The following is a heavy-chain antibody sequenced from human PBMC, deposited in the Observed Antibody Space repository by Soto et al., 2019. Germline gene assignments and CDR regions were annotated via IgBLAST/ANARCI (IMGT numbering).Heavy chain of an antibody. V-gene: IGHV1-69*01. CDR1: GGTFSSYA. CDR3: ARDKSIAVAGTGWFDP. J-gene: IGHJ5*02. Sequence: QVQLVQSGAEVKKPGSSVKVSCKASGGTFSSYAISWVRQAPGQGLEWMGGIIPIFGTANYAQKFQGRVTITANEPTSTAYMELSSLRSEDTAVYYCARDKSIAVAGTGWFDPWGQGTLVTVSS. D-gene: IGHD6-19*01. CDR2: IIPIFGTA.